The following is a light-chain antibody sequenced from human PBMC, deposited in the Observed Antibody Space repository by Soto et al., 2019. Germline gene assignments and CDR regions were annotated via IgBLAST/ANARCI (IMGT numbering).Light chain of an antibody. V-gene: IGKV1-17*01. J-gene: IGKJ1*01. Sequence: IQMTQSPSSLSASVGDRLSITCRASQVITNDLGWYQQKPGKAPKRLIYAASTLQSGVPSRFSGSGYGTEFTLKISSLQPEDVATYYCLQLNTYPWTFGQGTKVEIK. CDR3: LQLNTYPWT. CDR2: AAS. CDR1: QVITND.